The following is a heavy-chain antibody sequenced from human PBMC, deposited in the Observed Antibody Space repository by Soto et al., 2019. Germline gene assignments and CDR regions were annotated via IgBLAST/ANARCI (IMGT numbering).Heavy chain of an antibody. V-gene: IGHV1-69*01. CDR3: ARQKDIVVVPAAIDYDYGIDV. D-gene: IGHD2-2*01. CDR1: GGTVSIYG. Sequence: SGKVSCSVSGGTVSIYGISWVRQAPGQGLEWMGGIIPIFGTANYAQKFQGRVTITADESTSTAYMELSRLRSEDTAVYYCARQKDIVVVPAAIDYDYGIDVRGKAPTVNVS. CDR2: IIPIFGTA. J-gene: IGHJ6*04.